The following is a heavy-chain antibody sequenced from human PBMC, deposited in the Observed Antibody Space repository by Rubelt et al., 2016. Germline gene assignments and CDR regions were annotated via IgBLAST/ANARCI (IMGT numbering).Heavy chain of an antibody. J-gene: IGHJ5*02. CDR1: GGSISSSSYY. D-gene: IGHD2-15*01. Sequence: QLQLQESGPGLVKPSETLSLTCTVSGGSISSSSYYWGWIRQPPGKGLEWIGSIYYSGSTNYNPSLKSGVTIAVDTSKNQFSLKLSSVTAADTAVYYCARYILRGSGSLFDPWGQGTLVTVSS. CDR3: ARYILRGSGSLFDP. CDR2: IYYSGST. V-gene: IGHV4-39*07.